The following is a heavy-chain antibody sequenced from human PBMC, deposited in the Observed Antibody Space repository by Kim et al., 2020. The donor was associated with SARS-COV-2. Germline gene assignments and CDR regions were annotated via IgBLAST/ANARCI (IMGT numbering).Heavy chain of an antibody. CDR2: TYYRSKWYN. D-gene: IGHD3-3*01. Sequence: SQTLSLTCAISGDSVSSNSAAWNWIRQSPSRGLEWLGRTYYRSKWYNDYAVSVKSRITINPDTSKNQFSLQLNSVTPEDTAVYYCARGHLTIFGVVIIVGDAFDIWGQGTMVTVSS. V-gene: IGHV6-1*01. J-gene: IGHJ3*02. CDR3: ARGHLTIFGVVIIVGDAFDI. CDR1: GDSVSSNSAA.